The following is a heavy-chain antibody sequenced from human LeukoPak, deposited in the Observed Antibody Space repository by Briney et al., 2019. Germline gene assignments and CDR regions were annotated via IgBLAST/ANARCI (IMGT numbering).Heavy chain of an antibody. CDR2: INSDGGST. J-gene: IGHJ4*02. V-gene: IGHV3-74*01. CDR3: AREVGCSGGSCYVY. CDR1: GFIFSSYW. D-gene: IGHD2-15*01. Sequence: PGGSLRLSCAASGFIFSSYWMHWVRQAPGKGLVWVSRINSDGGSTSYADSVKGRFTISRDNAKNTLYLQMNSLRAEDTAVYYCAREVGCSGGSCYVYWGQGTLVTVSS.